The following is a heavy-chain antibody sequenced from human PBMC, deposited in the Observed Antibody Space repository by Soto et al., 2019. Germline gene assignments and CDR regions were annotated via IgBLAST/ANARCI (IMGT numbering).Heavy chain of an antibody. V-gene: IGHV3-23*01. CDR2: ISGSGGST. J-gene: IGHJ4*02. D-gene: IGHD1-26*01. CDR1: GFTFSSYA. Sequence: EVQLLESGGGLVQPGGSLRLSCAASGFTFSSYAMRWVRQAPVKGLEWVSAISGSGGSTYYADSGKGRFTISRDNPKNTLYLQLNSLRAEDPAVYYCARRGSGSYYGYWGQGPLVTVSS. CDR3: ARRGSGSYYGY.